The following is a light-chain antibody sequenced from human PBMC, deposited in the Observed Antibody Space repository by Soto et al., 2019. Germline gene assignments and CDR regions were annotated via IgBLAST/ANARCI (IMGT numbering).Light chain of an antibody. CDR2: DAS. J-gene: IGKJ4*01. CDR3: QQRSNWPLT. Sequence: EIVLTQSPATLSLSPGERATLSCTASQSVGSYLAWYQQKPGQAPRLLIYDASNRAPGIPARFSGSGSGTDFTLTISSLEPEDFALYYCQQRSNWPLTFGGGTKIEIK. V-gene: IGKV3-11*01. CDR1: QSVGSY.